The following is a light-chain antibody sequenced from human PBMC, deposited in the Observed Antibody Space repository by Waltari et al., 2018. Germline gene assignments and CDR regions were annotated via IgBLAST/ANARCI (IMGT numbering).Light chain of an antibody. CDR1: SSKMGSNY. J-gene: IGLJ3*02. V-gene: IGLV1-47*01. Sequence: QSVLPQPPTASGTPGQKVTISCNGSSSKMGSNYVYWYQQFPGTAPKLLIYKNNQRPSGVPDRFSDSKSGTSASLAINGLRSEDEADYYCAAWDDSLSGLVLGGGTKVTVL. CDR3: AAWDDSLSGLV. CDR2: KNN.